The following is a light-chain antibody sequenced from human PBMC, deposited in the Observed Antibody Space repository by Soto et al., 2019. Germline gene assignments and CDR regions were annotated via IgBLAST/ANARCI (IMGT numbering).Light chain of an antibody. CDR2: WAS. CDR1: QSVSYSSSNKNY. Sequence: DIVMTQSPDSLAVSPGERATINCKSSQSVSYSSSNKNYLAWYQQKPGQPPKLLIYWASTRESGVPDRFSGRGSGTEFTLTISSLQAEDVAVYYCQQYYSTPRGTFGQGTKVEIK. J-gene: IGKJ1*01. CDR3: QQYYSTPRGT. V-gene: IGKV4-1*01.